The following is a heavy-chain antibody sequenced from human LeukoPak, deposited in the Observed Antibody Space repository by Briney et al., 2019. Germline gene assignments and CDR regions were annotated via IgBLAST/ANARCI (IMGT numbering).Heavy chain of an antibody. CDR3: AKDLGNYYDTNAADY. J-gene: IGHJ4*02. CDR1: GFTFDDYA. Sequence: PGGSLRLSCAASGFTFDDYAMHWVRQVPGKGLERVSGISWNSDSLNYADSVRGRFTISRDNAKNSLYLQMNSLRAEDTALYYCAKDLGNYYDTNAADYWGQGTLVTVSS. V-gene: IGHV3-9*01. CDR2: ISWNSDSL. D-gene: IGHD3-22*01.